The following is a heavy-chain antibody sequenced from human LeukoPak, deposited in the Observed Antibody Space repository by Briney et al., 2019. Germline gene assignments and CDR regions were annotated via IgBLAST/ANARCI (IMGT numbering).Heavy chain of an antibody. Sequence: GGSLRLACAAYGFSFTDYWMSWVRQTQEKGLEFVANMKPDGSVRKYMDFVKGRFTISRDNAKKSLYLETGRLRAGDTAVYYCARDPGYSTFDLSGQGTQVTVSS. CDR2: MKPDGSVR. D-gene: IGHD5-12*01. V-gene: IGHV3-7*01. CDR1: GFSFTDYW. CDR3: ARDPGYSTFDL. J-gene: IGHJ4*02.